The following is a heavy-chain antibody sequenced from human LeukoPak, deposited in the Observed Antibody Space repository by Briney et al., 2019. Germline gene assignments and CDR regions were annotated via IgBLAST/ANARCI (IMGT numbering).Heavy chain of an antibody. J-gene: IGHJ1*01. D-gene: IGHD6-19*01. V-gene: IGHV1-69*04. CDR3: ANPPAGIAVAEEYLQH. CDR2: IIPILGIR. CDR1: ADIFSSYA. Sequence: GASVKVSCKASADIFSSYAINWVRQAPGQGLEWMGRIIPILGIRNYAQKFQDRVTFTADKSTSTVYMDLSSLRSEDTAVYYCANPPAGIAVAEEYLQHWGQGTLVTVSS.